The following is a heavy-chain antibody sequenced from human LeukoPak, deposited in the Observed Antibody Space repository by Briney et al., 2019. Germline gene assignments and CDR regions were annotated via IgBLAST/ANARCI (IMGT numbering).Heavy chain of an antibody. D-gene: IGHD3-10*01. V-gene: IGHV4-39*01. Sequence: SETLSLTCTVSGGSTSSSSYYWGWIRQPPGKGLECIGSIYYSGSTYYNPSLKSRVTISVDTSKNQFSLKLSSVTAADTAVYYCVRHVMVRGVIQLDFDYWGQGTLVTVSS. J-gene: IGHJ4*02. CDR3: VRHVMVRGVIQLDFDY. CDR2: IYYSGST. CDR1: GGSTSSSSYY.